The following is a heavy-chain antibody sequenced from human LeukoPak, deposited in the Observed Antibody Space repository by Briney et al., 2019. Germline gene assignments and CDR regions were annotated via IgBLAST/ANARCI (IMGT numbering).Heavy chain of an antibody. CDR2: INAGNGNT. CDR1: GYTFTSYA. D-gene: IGHD3-9*01. Sequence: GASVKVSCKASGYTFTSYAMHWVRQAPGQRLEWMGWINAGNGNTKYSQKFQGRVTITRDTSASTAYMELSSLRSEDTAVYYCATAYYDILTGYYWFDPWGQGTLVTVSS. J-gene: IGHJ5*02. V-gene: IGHV1-3*01. CDR3: ATAYYDILTGYYWFDP.